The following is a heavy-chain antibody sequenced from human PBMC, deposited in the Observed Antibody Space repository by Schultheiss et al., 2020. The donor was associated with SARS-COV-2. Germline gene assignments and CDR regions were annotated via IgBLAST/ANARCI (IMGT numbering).Heavy chain of an antibody. Sequence: GESLKISCAASGFTFSNYGMHWVRQAPGKGLEWVAVLSYDGSIKYYADSVKGRFTISRDNSKNTLYLQMNSLRAEDTAVYYCARDLPAAGTYYGMDVWGQGTTVTVSS. CDR3: ARDLPAAGTYYGMDV. CDR2: LSYDGSIK. D-gene: IGHD6-13*01. V-gene: IGHV3-30*03. CDR1: GFTFSNYG. J-gene: IGHJ6*02.